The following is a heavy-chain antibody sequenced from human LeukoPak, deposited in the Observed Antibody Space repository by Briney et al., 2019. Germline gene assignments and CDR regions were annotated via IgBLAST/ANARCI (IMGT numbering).Heavy chain of an antibody. CDR1: GFSFDIYA. CDR3: LSYCSSTSCYESNWFDP. J-gene: IGHJ5*02. D-gene: IGHD2-2*01. Sequence: GGSLRLSCAASGFSFDIYALSWVRQAPGKGLEWVSAITGSGDTTYHAESLKGRFTISRDNSENTLYLQMNSLRAEDTAVYYCLSYCSSTSCYESNWFDPWGQGTLVTVSS. CDR2: ITGSGDTT. V-gene: IGHV3-23*01.